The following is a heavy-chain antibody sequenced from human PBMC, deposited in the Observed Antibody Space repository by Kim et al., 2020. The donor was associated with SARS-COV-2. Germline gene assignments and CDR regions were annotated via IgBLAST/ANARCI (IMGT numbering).Heavy chain of an antibody. V-gene: IGHV1-3*01. Sequence: TEYSQKFRGRITLTRDTTASTAYMELSSLRSEDTAVYYCARGSGWAFDYWGQGTLVTVAS. D-gene: IGHD6-19*01. CDR2: T. J-gene: IGHJ4*02. CDR3: ARGSGWAFDY.